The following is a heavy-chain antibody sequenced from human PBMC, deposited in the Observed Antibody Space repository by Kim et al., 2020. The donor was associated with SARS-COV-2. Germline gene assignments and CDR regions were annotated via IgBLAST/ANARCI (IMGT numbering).Heavy chain of an antibody. CDR1: GFTLSSYS. J-gene: IGHJ6*02. D-gene: IGHD3-10*01. V-gene: IGHV3-48*02. CDR2: ISSSSSTI. Sequence: GGSLRLSCAASGFTLSSYSMNWVRQAPGKGLEWVSYISSSSSTIYYADSVKGRFTISRDNAKNSLYLQMNSLRDEDTAVYYCASHLEVRVVRGYINYYYYGMDVWGQGTTVTVSS. CDR3: ASHLEVRVVRGYINYYYYGMDV.